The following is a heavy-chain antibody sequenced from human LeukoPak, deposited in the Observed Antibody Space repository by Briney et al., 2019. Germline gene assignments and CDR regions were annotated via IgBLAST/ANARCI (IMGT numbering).Heavy chain of an antibody. CDR2: IYPGDSDT. CDR1: GYKFTNNW. Sequence: GESLQISCKISGYKFTNNWIGWVRQMPGKGLEWMGIIYPGDSDTRYSPSFQGQVTISADKSISTAYLQWSSLKASDTAMYYCARHGQGYCSGGSCYNWFDPWGQGTLVTVSS. V-gene: IGHV5-51*01. D-gene: IGHD2-15*01. J-gene: IGHJ5*02. CDR3: ARHGQGYCSGGSCYNWFDP.